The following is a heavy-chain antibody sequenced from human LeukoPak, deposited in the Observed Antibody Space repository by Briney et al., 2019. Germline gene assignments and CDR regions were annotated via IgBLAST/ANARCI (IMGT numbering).Heavy chain of an antibody. Sequence: GRSLRLSCSASGFTFSSDGMHGVRQAPGKGLEWGAVIWYDGSNKYYADSVKGRFTISRDNSKNTLYLHMTSLRADDTAVYYCAREDGFGYFDYWGQGTLVTVSS. J-gene: IGHJ4*02. CDR2: IWYDGSNK. V-gene: IGHV3-33*01. CDR1: GFTFSSDG. D-gene: IGHD3-10*01. CDR3: AREDGFGYFDY.